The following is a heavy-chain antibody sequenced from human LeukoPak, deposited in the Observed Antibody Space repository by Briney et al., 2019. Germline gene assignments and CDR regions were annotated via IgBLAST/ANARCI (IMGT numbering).Heavy chain of an antibody. D-gene: IGHD3-9*01. CDR2: ISGDGGST. V-gene: IGHV3-43*02. J-gene: IGHJ4*02. CDR1: GFTFDDYA. CDR3: AKGAPSLRYFDWLAYFDY. Sequence: GGSLRLSCAASGFTFDDYAMHWVRQAPGKGLEWVSLISGDGGSTYYADSVKGRFTISRDNSKNSLYLQMNRLRTEDTALYYCAKGAPSLRYFDWLAYFDYWGQGTLVTVSS.